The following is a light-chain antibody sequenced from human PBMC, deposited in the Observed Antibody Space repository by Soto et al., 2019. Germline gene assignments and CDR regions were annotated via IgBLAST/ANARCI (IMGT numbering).Light chain of an antibody. V-gene: IGLV1-40*01. CDR3: QSYDSSLSAYV. CDR1: SSNIGAGYE. Sequence: QSVLTQPPSASEAPGQRVTISCTGSSSNIGAGYEAHWYQQVPGTAPKLLIYENNNRPSGVPDRFSGSKSGTSASLAITGLQAEDEAEYYCQSYDSSLSAYVFGTGTKVTVL. CDR2: ENN. J-gene: IGLJ1*01.